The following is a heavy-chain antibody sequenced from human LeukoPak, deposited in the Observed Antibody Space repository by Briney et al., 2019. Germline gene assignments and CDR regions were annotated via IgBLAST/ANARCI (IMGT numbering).Heavy chain of an antibody. CDR2: IYYSGST. V-gene: IGHV4-59*01. CDR3: ARRWLAIGRFDY. J-gene: IGHJ4*02. CDR1: GGSISSYY. D-gene: IGHD6-19*01. Sequence: PSETVSLTCTVSGGSISSYYWSWIRQPPGKGLEWIGYIYYSGSTNYNPSLKSRVTISVDTSKNQFSLKLSSVTAADTAVYYCARRWLAIGRFDYWGQGTLVTVSS.